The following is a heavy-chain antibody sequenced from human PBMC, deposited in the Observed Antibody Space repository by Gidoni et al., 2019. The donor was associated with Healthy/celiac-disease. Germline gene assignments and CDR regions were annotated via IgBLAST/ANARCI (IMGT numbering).Heavy chain of an antibody. CDR2: IFSNDEK. D-gene: IGHD3-3*01. CDR3: ARIQFTLFGVVIGLDY. V-gene: IGHV2-26*01. Sequence: HVTFTASGPVLVKSTETLTLPCTVSGFSLRNARMGVTWLRQPPGKALEWLAHIFSNDEKSYSTSLKSRLTISKDTSKSQVVLTMTNMDPVDTATYYCARIQFTLFGVVIGLDYWGQGTLVTVSS. CDR1: GFSLRNARMG. J-gene: IGHJ4*02.